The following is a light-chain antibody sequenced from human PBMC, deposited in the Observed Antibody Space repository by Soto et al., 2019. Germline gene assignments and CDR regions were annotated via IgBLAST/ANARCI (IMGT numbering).Light chain of an antibody. J-gene: IGKJ1*01. V-gene: IGKV1-39*01. CDR2: AAS. Sequence: DIQVTQSPYSLSSSVGDRVTITCRASQSISSYLNWYQQKPGKAPKLLIYAASSLQSEVPSRFSGSGSGTDFTLTISSLQPEDFATYYCKQRYSNWTFGQGTKVEIK. CDR3: KQRYSNWT. CDR1: QSISSY.